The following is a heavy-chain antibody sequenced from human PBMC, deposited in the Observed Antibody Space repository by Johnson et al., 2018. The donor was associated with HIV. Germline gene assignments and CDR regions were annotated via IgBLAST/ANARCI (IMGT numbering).Heavy chain of an antibody. CDR2: IKQDGSEK. V-gene: IGHV3-7*03. Sequence: VQLMESGGGVVQPGRSLRLSCAASGFTFSNYAMHWVRQAPGKGLEWVANIKQDGSEKYYVDSVKGRFTISRDNAKNSLYLQMNSLRAEDTAVYYCARAYSYGVFDIWGQGTMVTVS. CDR1: GFTFSNYA. CDR3: ARAYSYGVFDI. J-gene: IGHJ3*02. D-gene: IGHD5-18*01.